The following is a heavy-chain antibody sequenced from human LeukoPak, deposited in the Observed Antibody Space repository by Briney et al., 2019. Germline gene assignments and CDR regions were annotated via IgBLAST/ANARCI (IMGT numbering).Heavy chain of an antibody. CDR1: GFTFSSYA. Sequence: GGSLRLYCAASGFTFSSYAMSWVRQAPGKGLEWVSAISGSGVSTYYADSVKGRFTISRDNSKNTLYLQMNSLRAEDTAVYYCAKLKIVAGGYFDYWGQGTLVTVSS. D-gene: IGHD2-21*01. CDR2: ISGSGVST. J-gene: IGHJ4*02. V-gene: IGHV3-23*01. CDR3: AKLKIVAGGYFDY.